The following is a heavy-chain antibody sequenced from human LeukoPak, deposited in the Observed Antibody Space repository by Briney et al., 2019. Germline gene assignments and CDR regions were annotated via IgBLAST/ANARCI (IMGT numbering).Heavy chain of an antibody. J-gene: IGHJ4*02. Sequence: GGSLRLSCAASEXTVSTNYLNWVRQAPGKELEWVSAIYSGGTTYYADSVKGRFTISRDTSKNTLYLQTNSLRAEDTAVYYCARDKFRGYFDYWGQGTLVTVSS. CDR1: EXTVSTNY. CDR3: ARDKFRGYFDY. CDR2: IYSGGTT. V-gene: IGHV3-66*01. D-gene: IGHD3-10*01.